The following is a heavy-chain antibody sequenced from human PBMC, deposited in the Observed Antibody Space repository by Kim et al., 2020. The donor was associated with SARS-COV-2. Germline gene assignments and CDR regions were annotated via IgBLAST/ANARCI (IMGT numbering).Heavy chain of an antibody. D-gene: IGHD3-9*01. CDR3: ARVLGRYFDWFGAGAGYGMDG. J-gene: IGHJ6*02. Sequence: GGSLRLSCAASGFTFSSYDMHWVRQATGKGLEWVSAIGTAGDTYYPGSVKGRFTISRENAKNSSYLQMNSLRAGDTAVYYCARVLGRYFDWFGAGAGYGMDGWGQGTTVTVSS. CDR1: GFTFSSYD. V-gene: IGHV3-13*01. CDR2: IGTAGDT.